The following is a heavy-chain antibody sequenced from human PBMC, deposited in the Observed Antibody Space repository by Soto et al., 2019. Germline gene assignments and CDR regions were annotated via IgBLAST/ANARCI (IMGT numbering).Heavy chain of an antibody. V-gene: IGHV3-21*04. CDR1: GFTFTDYA. Sequence: GGSLRLSCAACGFTFTDYAMSWVRQDPGKGLECVSIISSSSGYIYYADSVKGRFTISRDNAKNSLYLQMNSLRAEDTAVYYCARPGGCSGGSCHPYYYYYYYMDVWGKGTTVTVSS. CDR2: ISSSSGYI. CDR3: ARPGGCSGGSCHPYYYYYYYMDV. D-gene: IGHD2-15*01. J-gene: IGHJ6*03.